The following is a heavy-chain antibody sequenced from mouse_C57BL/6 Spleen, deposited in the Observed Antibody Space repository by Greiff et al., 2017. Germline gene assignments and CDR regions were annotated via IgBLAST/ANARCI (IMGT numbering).Heavy chain of an antibody. CDR3: ARLGAMDY. CDR1: GYTFTSYW. CDR2: IHPNSGST. V-gene: IGHV1-64*01. Sequence: VQLQQPGAELVKPGASVKLSCKASGYTFTSYWMHWVKQRPGQGLEWIGMIHPNSGSTNYNEKFKSKATLTVDKSSSTAYMQHSSLTSEDSAVYYFARLGAMDYRGQVASVTVSS. J-gene: IGHJ4*01.